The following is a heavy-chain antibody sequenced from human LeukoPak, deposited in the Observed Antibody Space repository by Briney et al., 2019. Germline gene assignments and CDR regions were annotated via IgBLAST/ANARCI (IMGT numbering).Heavy chain of an antibody. Sequence: PGGSLRLSCADSGFTFSNYEMNWVRQAPGKGLEWVSYISSSGSTIYYADSVKGRFTISRDNAKNSLYLQMNSLRAEDTAVYYCARRTSPYYYYYMDVWGKGTTVTISS. CDR3: ARRTSPYYYYYMDV. D-gene: IGHD3-16*01. J-gene: IGHJ6*03. V-gene: IGHV3-48*03. CDR1: GFTFSNYE. CDR2: ISSSGSTI.